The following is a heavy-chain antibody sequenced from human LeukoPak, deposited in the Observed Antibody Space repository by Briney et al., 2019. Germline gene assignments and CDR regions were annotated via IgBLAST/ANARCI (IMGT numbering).Heavy chain of an antibody. J-gene: IGHJ3*02. Sequence: SVKVSCKASGGTFSSYAISWVRQAPGQGLEWMGGIIPIFGTANYAQKFQGRVTITADESTSTAYMELSSLRSEDTAVYYCARGNPTQNPYDAFDIWGQGTMVTVSS. D-gene: IGHD1-14*01. CDR2: IIPIFGTA. CDR1: GGTFSSYA. CDR3: ARGNPTQNPYDAFDI. V-gene: IGHV1-69*13.